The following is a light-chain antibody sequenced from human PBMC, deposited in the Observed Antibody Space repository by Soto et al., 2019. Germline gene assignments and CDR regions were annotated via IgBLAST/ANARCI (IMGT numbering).Light chain of an antibody. Sequence: QSVLTQPPSASGTPGQRVTISCSGTSSNIGSNTVNWYQHLPGTAPKLLIYNNNERPSGVPDRFSGSKSGTSASLAISGLQSEDEADYYCAAWDDSLNGVVFGGETKLTVL. V-gene: IGLV1-44*01. CDR1: SSNIGSNT. J-gene: IGLJ2*01. CDR2: NNN. CDR3: AAWDDSLNGVV.